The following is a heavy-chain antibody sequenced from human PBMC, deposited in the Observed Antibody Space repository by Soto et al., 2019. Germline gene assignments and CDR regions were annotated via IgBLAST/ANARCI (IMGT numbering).Heavy chain of an antibody. Sequence: QVQLQESGPGLVKPSQTLSLTCTVSVASISRGGYYWSWIRQHPGDGLEWIGNIYDSGSTSYNPSLKYRVTISVDTAKIQFSPTQSSVPDADTAVYSFSRESKYDISGYPPWCAPCGQGTLVSVSS. CDR1: VASISRGGYY. V-gene: IGHV4-31*03. J-gene: IGHJ5*02. D-gene: IGHD3-22*01. CDR2: IYDSGST. CDR3: SRESKYDISGYPPWCAP.